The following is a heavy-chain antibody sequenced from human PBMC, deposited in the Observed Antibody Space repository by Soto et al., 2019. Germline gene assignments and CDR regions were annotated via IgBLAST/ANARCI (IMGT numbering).Heavy chain of an antibody. CDR2: IYYSGST. V-gene: IGHV4-31*03. Sequence: SETLSLTCTVSGGSISSGGYYWSWIRQHPGKGLEWIGYIYYSGSTYYNPSLKSRVTISVDTSKNQFSLKLSSVTAADTAVYYCTRGYSGYDRYNWFDPWGQGTLVTVPS. J-gene: IGHJ5*02. D-gene: IGHD5-12*01. CDR1: GGSISSGGYY. CDR3: TRGYSGYDRYNWFDP.